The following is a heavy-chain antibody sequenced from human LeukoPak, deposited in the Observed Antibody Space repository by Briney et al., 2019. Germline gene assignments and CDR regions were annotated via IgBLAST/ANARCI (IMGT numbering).Heavy chain of an antibody. D-gene: IGHD3-16*01. CDR2: ISSIDSTI. CDR3: ARDATPDGIIFDY. V-gene: IGHV3-48*03. CDR1: GFTFSNYE. Sequence: GGSLRLSCAASGFTFSNYEMNWVRQAPGKGLEWVSYISSIDSTIYYADSVKGRFTISRDNAKNSLYLQMNSLRAEDTAVYYCARDATPDGIIFDYWGQGTLVTVSS. J-gene: IGHJ4*02.